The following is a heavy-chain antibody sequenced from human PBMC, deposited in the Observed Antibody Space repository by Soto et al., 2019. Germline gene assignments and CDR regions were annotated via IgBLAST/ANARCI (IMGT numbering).Heavy chain of an antibody. J-gene: IGHJ4*02. CDR2: FYHGGNT. CDR3: ARIIYSDPYRGGFLAH. D-gene: IGHD1-26*01. V-gene: IGHV4-38-2*02. Sequence: SETLSLTCTVSGYSISSGYYWGWIRQPPGKALEWIGSFYHGGNTYYNPSLKGRVAISPDAAKNQFSLKLSSVTAADTAVYFCARIIYSDPYRGGFLAHWAQGIFVTLSS. CDR1: GYSISSGYY.